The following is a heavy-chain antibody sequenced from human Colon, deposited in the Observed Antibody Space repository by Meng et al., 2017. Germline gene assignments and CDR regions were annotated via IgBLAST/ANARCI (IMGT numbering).Heavy chain of an antibody. J-gene: IGHJ4*02. CDR1: GFTFSSYS. D-gene: IGHD3-22*01. CDR2: IGSSSSHI. Sequence: EVQLVESGGGLVKPWGSLRLSCPSSGFTFSSYSMNWVRQAPGKGLEWVSSIGSSSSHIYYVDSVKGRFTISRDNAKNSLYLQMNSLRAEDTAVYYCAKGDPDYDSSGYYPGRFEYWGQGILVTVSS. V-gene: IGHV3-21*01. CDR3: AKGDPDYDSSGYYPGRFEY.